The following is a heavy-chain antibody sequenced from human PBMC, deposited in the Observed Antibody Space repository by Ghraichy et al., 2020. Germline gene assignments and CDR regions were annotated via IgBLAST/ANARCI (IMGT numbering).Heavy chain of an antibody. CDR1: GVSISSSNYY. D-gene: IGHD3-22*01. J-gene: IGHJ4*02. Sequence: SETLSLTCTVSGVSISSSNYYWGWIRQPPGKGLEWIGSIYYSGSTYYNPSLKSRVTISVDMSKNQFSLKLSSVTAADTAVYYCARHGTKETYFYDSSGYSNFDYWGQGTLVTVSS. CDR3: ARHGTKETYFYDSSGYSNFDY. CDR2: IYYSGST. V-gene: IGHV4-39*01.